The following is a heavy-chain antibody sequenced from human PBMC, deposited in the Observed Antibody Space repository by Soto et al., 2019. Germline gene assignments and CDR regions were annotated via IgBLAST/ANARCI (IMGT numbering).Heavy chain of an antibody. CDR3: AQKPNGFDS. CDR2: ISESGGST. J-gene: IGHJ5*01. CDR1: GFTFSGYA. Sequence: EVQLLESGGGLVQPGGSLRLSCAASGFTFSGYAMTWVRQAPGKGLQWVSSISESGGSTYYADAVKGRLTISRDNSKNTLYLQMTSLRAEYTSVYYCAQKPNGFDSWGRGPLVTVSS. V-gene: IGHV3-23*01.